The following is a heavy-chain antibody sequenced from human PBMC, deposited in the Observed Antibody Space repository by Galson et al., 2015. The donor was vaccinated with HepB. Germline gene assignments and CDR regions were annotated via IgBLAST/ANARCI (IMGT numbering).Heavy chain of an antibody. CDR1: GFTFSSYG. J-gene: IGHJ4*02. CDR3: ARGVIVYYFDY. Sequence: SLRLSCAASGFTFSSYGMHWVRQAPGKGLEWVAVIWYDGSNKYYADSVKGRFTISRDNSKNTLYLQMNSLRAEDTAVYYCARGVIVYYFDYWGQGTLVTVSS. V-gene: IGHV3-33*08. CDR2: IWYDGSNK. D-gene: IGHD3-16*02.